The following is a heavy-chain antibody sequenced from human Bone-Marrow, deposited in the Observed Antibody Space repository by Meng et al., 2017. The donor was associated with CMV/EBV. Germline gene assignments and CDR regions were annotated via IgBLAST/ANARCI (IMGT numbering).Heavy chain of an antibody. CDR1: GFTFSSYS. J-gene: IGHJ6*02. V-gene: IGHV3-21*01. CDR2: ISSSSSYI. D-gene: IGHD3-10*01. Sequence: GESLKISCAASGFTFSSYSMNWVRQAPGKGLEWVSSISSSSSYIYYADSVKGRFTISRDNAKNSLYLQMNSLKAEDTAVYYCARGILWFGEFDYGMDVWGQGTTVTVSS. CDR3: ARGILWFGEFDYGMDV.